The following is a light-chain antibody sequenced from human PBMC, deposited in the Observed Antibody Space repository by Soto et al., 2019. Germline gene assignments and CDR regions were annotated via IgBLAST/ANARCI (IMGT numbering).Light chain of an antibody. V-gene: IGKV3-20*01. J-gene: IGKJ2*01. CDR3: QQYGNSLHT. Sequence: EIVLTQSPGTLSLSPGEIAALSCRASQSVSSTYLAWYQQKPGQPPRLLIYGTSTRAAGIPDKFSGSGSGTDFTLTISRLEPEDFAVYYCQQYGNSLHTFGQGTKLEIK. CDR1: QSVSSTY. CDR2: GTS.